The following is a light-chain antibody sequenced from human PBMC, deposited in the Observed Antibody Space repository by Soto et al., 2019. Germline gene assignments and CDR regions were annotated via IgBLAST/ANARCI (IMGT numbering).Light chain of an antibody. CDR2: DVS. CDR3: HSYTSSSPYV. J-gene: IGLJ1*01. Sequence: QSVLTQPASVSGAPGQSIAISGAGTSSDVGGYNYVSWYQQHPGKAPKLMLYDVSNRPSGVSSRFSGSTSGNTASLTISGLQAEDEADYYCHSYTSSSPYVLGTGTQRHRP. CDR1: SSDVGGYNY. V-gene: IGLV2-14*01.